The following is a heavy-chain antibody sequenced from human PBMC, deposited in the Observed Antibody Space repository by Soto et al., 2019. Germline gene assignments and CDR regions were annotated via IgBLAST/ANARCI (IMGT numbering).Heavy chain of an antibody. CDR1: GGSISSGGYY. CDR3: ARPTYYYDSSGYSDRVLDY. J-gene: IGHJ4*02. CDR2: IFYSGNT. V-gene: IGHV4-31*03. D-gene: IGHD3-22*01. Sequence: SETLSLTCTVSGGSISSGGYYWSWIRQHPGKGLEWIGYIFYSGNTYYTPSLKSRVTISVDTSKNQFSLKLSSVTAADTAVYYCARPTYYYDSSGYSDRVLDYWGQGTLVTVSS.